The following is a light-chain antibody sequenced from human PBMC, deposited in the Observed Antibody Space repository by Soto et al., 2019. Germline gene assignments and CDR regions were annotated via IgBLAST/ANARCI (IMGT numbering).Light chain of an antibody. CDR3: QQYYNWPLT. Sequence: EIVMTQSPATLSVSPGERATFSCRASQSVSSNVAWYQQKPGQAPRLLIYGTSTRVTGIPARFSGSGSGTEFTLTISSLQSEDFAVYYCQQYYNWPLTFGGGTKV. CDR1: QSVSSN. V-gene: IGKV3-15*01. CDR2: GTS. J-gene: IGKJ4*01.